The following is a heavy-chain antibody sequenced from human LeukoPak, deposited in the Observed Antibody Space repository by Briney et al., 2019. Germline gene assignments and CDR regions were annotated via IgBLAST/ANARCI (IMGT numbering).Heavy chain of an antibody. J-gene: IGHJ6*03. CDR1: GFTFSNYA. Sequence: GGSLRLSCAASGFTFSNYAMSWVRQAPGKGLQWVSAISGTGGSTYYADSVKGRFTISRDNSKNTLYLQMNSLRTEDTAVYYCAKSGDTYYYYHMDVWGKGTTVIISS. CDR2: ISGTGGST. D-gene: IGHD6-25*01. V-gene: IGHV3-23*01. CDR3: AKSGDTYYYYHMDV.